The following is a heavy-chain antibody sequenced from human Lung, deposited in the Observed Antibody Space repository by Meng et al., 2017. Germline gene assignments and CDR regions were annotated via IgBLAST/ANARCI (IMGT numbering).Heavy chain of an antibody. CDR3: ARGPTTMAHDFDY. Sequence: PPQPWGAILLEPPVPLSLICVVSGGSFSDYYWSWIRQPRGKGVEWIGEINHRGSTNYNPSLESRATISVDTSQNNLSLKLSSVTAADSAVYYCARGPTTMAHDFDYWGQGTLVTVSS. CDR2: INHRGST. D-gene: IGHD4-11*01. V-gene: IGHV4-34*01. CDR1: GGSFSDYY. J-gene: IGHJ4*02.